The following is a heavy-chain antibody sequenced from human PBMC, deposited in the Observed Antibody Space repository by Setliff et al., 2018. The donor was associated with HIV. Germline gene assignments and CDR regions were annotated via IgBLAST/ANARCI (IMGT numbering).Heavy chain of an antibody. CDR1: GGSISGTTFY. CDR2: VYYTGRP. V-gene: IGHV4-39*01. CDR3: ARQGLWGSYFNY. Sequence: SETLSLTCAVSGGSISGTTFYWGWVRQSPERGLEWIGSVYYTGRPFYNPSLKTRVNISVDSSRDQFSLKLTSATVADSAIYFCARQGLWGSYFNYWGRGTLVTV. J-gene: IGHJ4*02. D-gene: IGHD3-16*01.